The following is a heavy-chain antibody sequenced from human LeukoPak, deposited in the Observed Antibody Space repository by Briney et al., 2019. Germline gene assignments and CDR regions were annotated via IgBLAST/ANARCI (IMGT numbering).Heavy chain of an antibody. CDR1: GGTFSSYA. CDR3: AREGGVVLMVYAPNTGWFDP. J-gene: IGHJ5*02. D-gene: IGHD2-8*01. V-gene: IGHV1-69*13. CDR2: IIPIFGTA. Sequence: SVKVSCXASGGTFSSYAISWVRQAPGQGLEWMGGIIPIFGTANYAQKFQGRVTITADESTSTAYMELSSLRSEDTAVYYCAREGGVVLMVYAPNTGWFDPWGQGTLVTVSS.